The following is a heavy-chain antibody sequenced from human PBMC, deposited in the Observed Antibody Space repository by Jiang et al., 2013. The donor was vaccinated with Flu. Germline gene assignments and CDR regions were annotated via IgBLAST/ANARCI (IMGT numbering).Heavy chain of an antibody. J-gene: IGHJ4*02. D-gene: IGHD4/OR15-4a*01. V-gene: IGHV6-1*01. CDR1: GTVSLPTVLL. CDR3: ARYYDATGGYLDY. Sequence: SQTLSLTVCHLRGTVSLPTVLLGTGSGSPHRRGLEWLGRTYYRSKWYIDYAESVKSRITINPDTSKNQFSLQLNSVTPEDTAVYYCARYYDATGGYLDYWGQGILVTVSS. CDR2: TYYRSKWYI.